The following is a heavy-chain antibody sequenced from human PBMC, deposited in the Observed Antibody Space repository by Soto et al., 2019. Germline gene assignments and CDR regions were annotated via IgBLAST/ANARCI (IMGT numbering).Heavy chain of an antibody. CDR1: GYTFTGYY. CDR2: INPNSGGT. J-gene: IGHJ6*02. V-gene: IGHV1-2*04. CDR3: ARDRRYSSSSGGGYYYYGMDV. Sequence: ASVKVSCKASGYTFTGYYMHWVRQAPGQGLEWMGWINPNSGGTNYAQKFQGWVTMTRDTSISTAYMGLSRLRSDDTAVYYCARDRRYSSSSGGGYYYYGMDVWGQGTTVTVSS. D-gene: IGHD6-6*01.